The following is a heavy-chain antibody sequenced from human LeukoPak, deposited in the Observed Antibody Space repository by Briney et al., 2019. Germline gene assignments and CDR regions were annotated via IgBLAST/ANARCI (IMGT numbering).Heavy chain of an antibody. V-gene: IGHV3-23*01. CDR1: GFTFSSYA. Sequence: GGSLRLSCAASGFTFSSYAMSWVRQAPGKGLEWVSAISGSGGSTYYADSVKGRFTISRDNSKNTLYLQMNSLRAEDTAVYYCARALGYCSSTSCSYYYYYGMDVWGQGTTVTVSS. CDR3: ARALGYCSSTSCSYYYYYGMDV. CDR2: ISGSGGST. D-gene: IGHD2-2*01. J-gene: IGHJ6*02.